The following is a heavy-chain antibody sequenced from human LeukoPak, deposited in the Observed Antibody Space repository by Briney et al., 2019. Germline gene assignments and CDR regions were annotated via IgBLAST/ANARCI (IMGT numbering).Heavy chain of an antibody. D-gene: IGHD2/OR15-2a*01. J-gene: IGHJ4*02. Sequence: PGGSLRLTRAASGLSLRGYWMTWVRQPPGKELEWVANIKEDGSEKYYPDFVKGRFTISRDNAKNSLDLQMNSLRAEDTAVYYCARRGSTDYWGQGTLVTVSS. CDR3: ARRGSTDY. CDR2: IKEDGSEK. V-gene: IGHV3-7*03. CDR1: GLSLRGYW.